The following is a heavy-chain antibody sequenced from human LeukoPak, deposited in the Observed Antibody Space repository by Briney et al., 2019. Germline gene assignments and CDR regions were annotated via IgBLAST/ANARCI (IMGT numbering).Heavy chain of an antibody. D-gene: IGHD3-10*01. CDR3: AKDPPTYYYGSGSYPDY. CDR2: ISGSGGST. V-gene: IGHV3-23*01. Sequence: GGSLRLSCAASGFTFSSYAMSWVRQAPGKGVEWGSAISGSGGSTYYADSVKGRFTISRDNSKNTLYLQMNSLRAEDTAVYYCAKDPPTYYYGSGSYPDYWGQGTLVTVSS. J-gene: IGHJ4*02. CDR1: GFTFSSYA.